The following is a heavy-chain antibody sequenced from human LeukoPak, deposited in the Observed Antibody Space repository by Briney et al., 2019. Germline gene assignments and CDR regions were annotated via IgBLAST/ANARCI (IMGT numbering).Heavy chain of an antibody. D-gene: IGHD6-19*01. CDR2: INHSGST. CDR3: ARSDTMIAVAGNFDY. J-gene: IGHJ4*02. CDR1: GGSFSGYY. V-gene: IGHV4-34*01. Sequence: SETLSLTCAVYGGSFSGYYWSWIRQPPGKGLEWIGEINHSGSTNYNPSLKSRVTISVDTSKNQFSLKLSSVTAADTAVYYCARSDTMIAVAGNFDYWGQGTLVTVSS.